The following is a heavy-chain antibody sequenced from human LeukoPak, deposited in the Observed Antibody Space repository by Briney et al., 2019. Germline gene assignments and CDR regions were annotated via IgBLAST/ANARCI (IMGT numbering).Heavy chain of an antibody. J-gene: IGHJ5*02. Sequence: SETLSLTCAVYGGSFSGYYWSWIRQPPGKGLEWIGEINHSGSTNYNPSLKSRVTISVDTSKNQFSLKLSSVTAADTVVYYCARGVGGPVPTMTVNWFDPWGQGTLVTVSS. D-gene: IGHD3-22*01. CDR1: GGSFSGYY. CDR2: INHSGST. V-gene: IGHV4-34*01. CDR3: ARGVGGPVPTMTVNWFDP.